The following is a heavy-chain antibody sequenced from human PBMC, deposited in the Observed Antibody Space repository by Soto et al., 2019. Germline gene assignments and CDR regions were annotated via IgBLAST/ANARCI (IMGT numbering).Heavy chain of an antibody. J-gene: IGHJ6*03. CDR3: ARDSGVTIFGVARLDYMDV. V-gene: IGHV3-21*01. Sequence: GGSLRLSCAASGFTFSSYSMNWVRQAPGKGLEWVSSISSSSSYIYYADSVKGRFTISRDNAKNSLYLQMNSLRAEDTAVYYCARDSGVTIFGVARLDYMDVWGKGTTVTVSS. CDR1: GFTFSSYS. CDR2: ISSSSSYI. D-gene: IGHD3-3*01.